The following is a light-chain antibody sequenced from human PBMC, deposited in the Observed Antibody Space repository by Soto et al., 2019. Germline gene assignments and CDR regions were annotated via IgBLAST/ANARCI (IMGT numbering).Light chain of an antibody. Sequence: QSVLTQPASVSGSPGQSITISCTGTSSDVGSYNLVSWYQQHPGKAPKLMIYEGSKRPSGVSNRFSGSKSGNTASLTISGLQAEDEADYYCCSYAGSSTLGNVVFGGGTKLTVL. CDR1: SSDVGSYNL. V-gene: IGLV2-23*01. CDR3: CSYAGSSTLGNVV. CDR2: EGS. J-gene: IGLJ2*01.